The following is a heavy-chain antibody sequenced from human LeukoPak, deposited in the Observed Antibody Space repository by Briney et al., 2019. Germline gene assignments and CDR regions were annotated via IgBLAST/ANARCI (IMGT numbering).Heavy chain of an antibody. CDR3: ARDLVYGSGSCGH. CDR1: GFTFSNYW. J-gene: IGHJ4*02. Sequence: PGGSLRLSCAASGFTFSNYWMPWVRQAPGKGVGWGSRISGEGGTSYADYVKGRFTISRDNAKNTVHLQMNSLRAEDTAVYYCARDLVYGSGSCGHWGQGTLVTVSS. V-gene: IGHV3-74*01. D-gene: IGHD3-10*01. CDR2: ISGEGGT.